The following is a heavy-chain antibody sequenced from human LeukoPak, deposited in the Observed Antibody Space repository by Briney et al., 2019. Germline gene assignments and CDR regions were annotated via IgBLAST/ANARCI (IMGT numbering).Heavy chain of an antibody. J-gene: IGHJ4*02. D-gene: IGHD5-18*01. CDR1: GYTFTTYY. Sequence: ASVKVSCKTSGYTFTTYYIHWIRQAPGQGFEWMAVITPNNGRPTYAQKFQGRVTVTMDTSSSTVYMELSNLGSDDTAIYYCARDQIQVWYMVGRFDSWGQGTLVSVSS. CDR2: ITPNNGRP. V-gene: IGHV1-46*01. CDR3: ARDQIQVWYMVGRFDS.